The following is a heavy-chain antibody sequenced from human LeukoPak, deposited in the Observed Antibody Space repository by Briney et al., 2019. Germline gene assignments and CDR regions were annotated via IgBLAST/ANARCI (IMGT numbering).Heavy chain of an antibody. V-gene: IGHV4-59*01. J-gene: IGHJ4*02. CDR1: GGSFGRYY. CDR2: IYYSGST. CDR3: ARDSGPRFDY. D-gene: IGHD6-19*01. Sequence: PSETLSLTCTVSGGSFGRYYWSWSRQPPGKGLEWIGYIYYSGSTNYNPSLKSRVTISVDTSKNQFSLKVSSVTAADTAVYYCARDSGPRFDYWGQGTLVTVSS.